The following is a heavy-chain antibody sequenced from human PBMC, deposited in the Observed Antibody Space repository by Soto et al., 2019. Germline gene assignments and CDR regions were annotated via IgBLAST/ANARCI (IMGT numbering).Heavy chain of an antibody. D-gene: IGHD5-18*01. CDR1: GASITNDSFF. CDR2: ITYGGSI. Sequence: SHTLSLTCTISGASITNDSFFWPWVRQHPEKGLEWLAYITYGGSIYYDPSLRGRLTVSIDKSKSQFSLHVRSVTAADTAVYYCAKMERTQLWLLVQNWGQGLLVTVYS. CDR3: AKMERTQLWLLVQN. V-gene: IGHV4-31*03. J-gene: IGHJ4*02.